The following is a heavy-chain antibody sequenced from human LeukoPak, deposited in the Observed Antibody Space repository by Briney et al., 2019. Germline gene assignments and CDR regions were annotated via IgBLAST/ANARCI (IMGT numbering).Heavy chain of an antibody. CDR2: IIPIFGTA. CDR1: GYTFTSYG. J-gene: IGHJ6*03. D-gene: IGHD3-3*01. Sequence: SVKVSCKASGYTFTSYGISWVRQAPGQGLEWMGGIIPIFGTANYAQKFQGRVTITADKSTSTAYMELSSLRSEDTAVYYCASTYYDFWSGYYTDYYYYYMDVWGKGTTVTVSS. CDR3: ASTYYDFWSGYYTDYYYYYMDV. V-gene: IGHV1-69*06.